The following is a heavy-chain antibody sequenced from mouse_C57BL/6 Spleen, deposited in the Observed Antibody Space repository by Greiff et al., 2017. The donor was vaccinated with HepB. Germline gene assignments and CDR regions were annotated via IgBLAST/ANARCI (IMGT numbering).Heavy chain of an antibody. CDR3: ARSLGDYGSSYWYFDV. J-gene: IGHJ1*03. CDR2: FHPYNDDT. Sequence: VMLVESGAELVKPGASVKMSCKASGYTFTTYPIEWMKQNHGKSLEWIGNFHPYNDDTKYNEKFKGKATLTVEKSSSTVYLELSRLTSDDSAVYYCARSLGDYGSSYWYFDVWGTGTTVTVSS. CDR1: GYTFTTYP. V-gene: IGHV1-47*01. D-gene: IGHD1-1*01.